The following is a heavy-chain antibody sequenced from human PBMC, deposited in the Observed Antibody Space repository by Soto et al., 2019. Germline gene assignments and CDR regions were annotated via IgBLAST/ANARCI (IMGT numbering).Heavy chain of an antibody. D-gene: IGHD5-18*01. J-gene: IGHJ4*02. CDR2: MASDGNSQ. Sequence: GGSLRLSCAASGFTLTSYALHWVRQAPGKGPEWVAVMASDGNSQFYADSVKGRFTISRDNSKNTLYLQMNSLRPEDTAVYYCARAFQRDTFDYWGQGTLVTVSS. CDR1: GFTLTSYA. V-gene: IGHV3-30-3*01. CDR3: ARAFQRDTFDY.